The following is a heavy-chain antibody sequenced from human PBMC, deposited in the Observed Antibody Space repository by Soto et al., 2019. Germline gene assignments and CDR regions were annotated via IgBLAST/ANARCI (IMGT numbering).Heavy chain of an antibody. CDR1: GFTFSDYY. D-gene: IGHD5-12*01. CDR3: ATDSGYSYASAYYFDY. J-gene: IGHJ4*02. CDR2: ISTRSSTI. Sequence: QVQLLESGGGLVRPGGSLRLSCAASGFTFSDYYMSWIRQAPGKGLEWISFISTRSSTIYYADSVKGRFTISRDNAKNSLFMQMTNLRAEDTAVYYCATDSGYSYASAYYFDYWGQGTLVTVSS. V-gene: IGHV3-11*01.